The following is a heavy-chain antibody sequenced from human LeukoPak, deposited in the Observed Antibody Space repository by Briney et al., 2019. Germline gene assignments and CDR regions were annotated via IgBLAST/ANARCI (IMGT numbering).Heavy chain of an antibody. D-gene: IGHD6-13*01. J-gene: IGHJ4*02. V-gene: IGHV3-23*01. CDR3: AKRTSGSSWYSSDS. CDR1: GYTFSSFA. Sequence: PGGSVRLSCAASGYTFSSFAMNWVRQAPGKGLEWVSTMTGDATSKYYADSVKGRLTISRDNSKTTLFLQMNSLRAEDTAVYYCAKRTSGSSWYSSDSWGQGTLVTVSS. CDR2: MTGDATSK.